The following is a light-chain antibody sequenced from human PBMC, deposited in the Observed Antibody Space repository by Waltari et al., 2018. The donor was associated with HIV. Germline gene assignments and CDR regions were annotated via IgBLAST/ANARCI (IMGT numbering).Light chain of an antibody. V-gene: IGLV2-8*01. CDR1: ISDVDGYAY. CDR2: EVH. J-gene: IGLJ1*01. CDR3: TSYAASYIYV. Sequence: QPALTQPPSASRSPGQAVTISCTGPISDVDGYAYVSWYQHHPGKAPQTTLYEVHKRPSGVPDRFAGSKSDYTASLTVSGLQAEDEADYCCTSYAASYIYVFGVGTKVTVL.